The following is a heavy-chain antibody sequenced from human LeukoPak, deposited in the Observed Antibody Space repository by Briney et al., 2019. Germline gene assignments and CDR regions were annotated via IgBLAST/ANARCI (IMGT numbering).Heavy chain of an antibody. CDR3: ARGPRVYYDFWSGHNWFDP. V-gene: IGHV7-4-1*02. Sequence: ASVKVSCKASGYTFTSYAMNWVRQAPGQGLEWMGWINTNTGNPTYAQGFTGRFVFSLDTSVSTAYLQISSLKAEDTAVYYCARGPRVYYDFWSGHNWFDPWGRGTLVTVSS. CDR2: INTNTGNP. CDR1: GYTFTSYA. D-gene: IGHD3-3*01. J-gene: IGHJ5*02.